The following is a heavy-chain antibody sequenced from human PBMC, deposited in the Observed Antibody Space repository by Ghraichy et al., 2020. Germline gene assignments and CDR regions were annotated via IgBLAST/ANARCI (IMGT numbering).Heavy chain of an antibody. D-gene: IGHD3-9*01. CDR3: ARAGAYYEVLTGYYGDAFDI. Sequence: SQTLSLTCTVSGDAINSGNYFWSWIRQPAGKPLECIGRIYSTGYPSYNPSLKSRVTMSLDTSKNQFSLNLHSVTAADTAVYYCARAGAYYEVLTGYYGDAFDIWGQGTMVTVSS. J-gene: IGHJ3*02. CDR2: IYSTGYP. CDR1: GDAINSGNYF. V-gene: IGHV4-61*02.